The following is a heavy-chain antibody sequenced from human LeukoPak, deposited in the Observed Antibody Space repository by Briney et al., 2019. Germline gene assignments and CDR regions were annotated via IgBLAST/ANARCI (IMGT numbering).Heavy chain of an antibody. V-gene: IGHV1-2*02. D-gene: IGHD3-3*01. CDR1: GYTFTGHY. CDR2: INPNSGGT. J-gene: IGHJ5*02. Sequence: ASVKVSCKASGYTFTGHYLNWWRRAPGQGLGWMGWINPNSGGTKYAQKFQGRVTLTRDTSISTAYTELSRLRCDDTAVYYCARSYDLCSGLPSDPWGQGTLVTVSS. CDR3: ARSYDLCSGLPSDP.